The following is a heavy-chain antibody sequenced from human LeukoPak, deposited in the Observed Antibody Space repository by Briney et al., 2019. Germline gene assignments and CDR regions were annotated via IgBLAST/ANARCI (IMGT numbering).Heavy chain of an antibody. CDR2: IYYSGST. CDR1: GGSISSGDYY. V-gene: IGHV4-30-4*01. CDR3: ARIPYCSGGSCYALEYYFDY. D-gene: IGHD2-15*01. J-gene: IGHJ4*02. Sequence: PSETLSLTCTVSGGSISSGDYYWSWIRQPPGKGLEWIGYIYYSGSTYYNPSLKSRVTISVDTSKNQFSLKLSSVTAADTAVYYCARIPYCSGGSCYALEYYFDYWGQGTLVTVSS.